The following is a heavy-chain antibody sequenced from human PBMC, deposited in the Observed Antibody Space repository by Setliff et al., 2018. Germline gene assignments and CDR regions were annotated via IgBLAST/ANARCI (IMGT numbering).Heavy chain of an antibody. CDR2: INHRGST. D-gene: IGHD6-6*01. CDR1: GGTFSDYH. CDR3: ARGRNIAARLLDS. V-gene: IGHV4-34*01. Sequence: SETLSLTCAAYGGTFSDYHWTWIRQSPEKGLEWIGEINHRGSTNYNPSLKSRVTISIDTSRDQFSLTLISMIAADTAVYYCARGRNIAARLLDSWSQGTLVTVSS. J-gene: IGHJ4*02.